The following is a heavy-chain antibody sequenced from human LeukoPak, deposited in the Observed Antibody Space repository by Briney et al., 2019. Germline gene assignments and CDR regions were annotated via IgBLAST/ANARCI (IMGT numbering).Heavy chain of an antibody. J-gene: IGHJ4*02. Sequence: PGGSLRLSCAASGFTFSSYGMQWVRQAPGKGLAWVSYISSSGTTILYADSVKGRFTISRDNAKNSLYLQMNSLRVEDTAIYYCVRDGSYSDYWGQGTLVTVSS. CDR2: ISSSGTTI. CDR3: VRDGSYSDY. CDR1: GFTFSSYG. D-gene: IGHD1-26*01. V-gene: IGHV3-48*04.